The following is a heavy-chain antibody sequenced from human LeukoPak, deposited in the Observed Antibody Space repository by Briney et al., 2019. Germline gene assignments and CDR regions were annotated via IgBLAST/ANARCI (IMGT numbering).Heavy chain of an antibody. Sequence: SETLSLTCTVSGGSISSGSYYWSRIRQPAGKGLEWIGRIYTSGSTNYNPSLKSRVTISVDTSKNQFSLKLSSVTAADTAVYYCARSITIFGVVPFDYWGQGTLVTVSS. CDR3: ARSITIFGVVPFDY. V-gene: IGHV4-61*02. D-gene: IGHD3-3*01. CDR1: GGSISSGSYY. CDR2: IYTSGST. J-gene: IGHJ4*02.